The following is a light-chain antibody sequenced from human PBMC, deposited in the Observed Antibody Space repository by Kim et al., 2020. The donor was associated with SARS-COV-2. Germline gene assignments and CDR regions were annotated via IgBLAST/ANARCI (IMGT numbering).Light chain of an antibody. CDR2: RNN. CDR1: GSNIGRYS. J-gene: IGLJ3*02. CDR3: ASWDDSLSGVV. Sequence: ELTQPPSASGTPGQRVTISCSGTGSNIGRYSTYWYQQLPGTAPTLLMFRNNQRRSGIPDRISGSKSGTSASLAISGLRSEDEADYYCASWDDSLSGVVFGGGTQLTVL. V-gene: IGLV1-47*01.